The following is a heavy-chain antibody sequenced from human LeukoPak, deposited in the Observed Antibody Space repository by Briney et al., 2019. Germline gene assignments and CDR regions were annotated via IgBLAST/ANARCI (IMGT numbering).Heavy chain of an antibody. D-gene: IGHD2-15*01. V-gene: IGHV3-9*01. CDR2: ISWNSGSI. CDR1: GFTFDDYA. CDR3: AKDPLNCSGGSCYSGYGDWYFDY. J-gene: IGHJ4*02. Sequence: GGSLRLSCAASGFTFDDYAMHWVRQAPGKGLEWVSGISWNSGSIGYAGSVKGRFTISRDNAKNSLYLQMNSLRAEDTALYYCAKDPLNCSGGSCYSGYGDWYFDYWGQGSLVTVSS.